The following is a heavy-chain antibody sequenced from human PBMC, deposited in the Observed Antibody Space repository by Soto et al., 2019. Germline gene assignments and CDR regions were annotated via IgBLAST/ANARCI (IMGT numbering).Heavy chain of an antibody. Sequence: SVKVSCKASGGTFSSYTISWVRQAPGQGLEWMGRIIPILGIANYAQKFQGRVTITADKSTSTAYMELSSLRSEDTAVYYCARESYDFWSGYSAQTDYGMDVWGQGTTVTVSS. D-gene: IGHD3-3*01. V-gene: IGHV1-69*04. J-gene: IGHJ6*02. CDR2: IIPILGIA. CDR3: ARESYDFWSGYSAQTDYGMDV. CDR1: GGTFSSYT.